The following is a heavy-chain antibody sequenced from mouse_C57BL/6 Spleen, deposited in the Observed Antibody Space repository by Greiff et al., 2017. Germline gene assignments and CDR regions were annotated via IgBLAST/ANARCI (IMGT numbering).Heavy chain of an antibody. J-gene: IGHJ3*01. D-gene: IGHD2-4*01. CDR3: ARRGYYDYEGFAD. Sequence: QVQLQQPGAELVKPGASVKMSCKASGYTFTSYWITWVKQRPGQGLEWIGDIYPGSGSTNYNEKFKSKATLTVDTSSSTAYMQLSSLTSEDSAVYYCARRGYYDYEGFADWGQGTLVTVSA. V-gene: IGHV1-55*01. CDR2: IYPGSGST. CDR1: GYTFTSYW.